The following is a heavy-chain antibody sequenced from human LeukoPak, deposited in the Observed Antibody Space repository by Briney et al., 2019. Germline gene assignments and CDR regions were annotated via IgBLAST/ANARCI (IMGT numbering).Heavy chain of an antibody. CDR1: GFTFSSYW. J-gene: IGHJ3*02. CDR3: ARDRSYYYDSSGYPHDAFDI. Sequence: PGGSLRLSCAASGFTFSSYWMSWVRQAPGKGLEWVANIKQDGSEKYYVDSVEGRFTISRDNAKNSLYLQMNSLRAEDTAVYYCARDRSYYYDSSGYPHDAFDIWGQGTMVTVSS. D-gene: IGHD3-22*01. V-gene: IGHV3-7*01. CDR2: IKQDGSEK.